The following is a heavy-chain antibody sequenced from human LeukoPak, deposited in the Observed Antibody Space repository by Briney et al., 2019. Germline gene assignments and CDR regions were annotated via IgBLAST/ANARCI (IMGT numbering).Heavy chain of an antibody. J-gene: IGHJ2*01. CDR1: GFTFSSYT. CDR3: ARTSSGWAPPQPAWYFDL. V-gene: IGHV3-21*01. Sequence: GGSLRLSCAASGFTFSSYTMNWVRQAPGKGQEWVSYISSTSSYINYAGSVKGRFTISRDNAKNSLYLQMNSLRAEDTAVYYCARTSSGWAPPQPAWYFDLWGRGTLVTVSS. CDR2: ISSTSSYI. D-gene: IGHD6-19*01.